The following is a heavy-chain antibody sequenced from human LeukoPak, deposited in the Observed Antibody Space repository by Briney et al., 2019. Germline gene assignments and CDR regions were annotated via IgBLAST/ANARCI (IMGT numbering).Heavy chain of an antibody. Sequence: ASVKVSCKASGYTFSSYDSSYDINWVRQVPGQGLEWMGWINPNSGRPAYAQKFEGRVTMTEDTSTDTAYMELSSLRSEDTAVYYCATQLVVPAATYAFDIWGQGTMVTVSS. J-gene: IGHJ3*02. D-gene: IGHD2-2*01. CDR2: INPNSGRP. V-gene: IGHV1-8*01. CDR1: GYTFSSYDSSYD. CDR3: ATQLVVPAATYAFDI.